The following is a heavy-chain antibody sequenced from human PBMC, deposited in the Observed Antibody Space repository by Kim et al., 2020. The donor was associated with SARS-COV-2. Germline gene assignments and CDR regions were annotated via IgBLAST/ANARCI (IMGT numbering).Heavy chain of an antibody. CDR1: GGSISSSSYY. V-gene: IGHV4-39*01. Sequence: SETLSLTCTVSGGSISSSSYYWGWIRQPPGKGLEWIGSIYYSGSTYYNPSLKSRVTISVDTSKNQFSLKLSSVTAADTAVYYCARVAAIPIYYYYGMDVWGQGTTVTVSS. D-gene: IGHD2-15*01. CDR2: IYYSGST. CDR3: ARVAAIPIYYYYGMDV. J-gene: IGHJ6*02.